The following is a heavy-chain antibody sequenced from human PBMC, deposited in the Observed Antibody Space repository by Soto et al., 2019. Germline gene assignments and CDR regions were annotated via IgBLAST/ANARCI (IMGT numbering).Heavy chain of an antibody. D-gene: IGHD5-18*01. CDR3: ARRGALPEIQPIDY. CDR1: GGSISSSSYY. Sequence: QLQLQESGPGLVKPSETLSLTCTVSGGSISSSSYYWGWIRQPPGKGLEWIGSIYYSGSTYYNPSLKSRVTISVDTSKNQFSLKLSSVTAADTAVYYCARRGALPEIQPIDYWGQGTLVTVSS. V-gene: IGHV4-39*01. CDR2: IYYSGST. J-gene: IGHJ4*02.